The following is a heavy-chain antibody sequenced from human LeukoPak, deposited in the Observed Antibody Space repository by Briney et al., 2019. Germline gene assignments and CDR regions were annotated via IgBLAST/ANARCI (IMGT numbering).Heavy chain of an antibody. Sequence: PSETLSLTCTVSGGSISYYYWNWIRQPPGKGLEWIGYIYYTGNTNYNPSLKSRVTISVDTSKNQFSLKLSSVTAADTAVYYCARDRLQLQSWGQGTLVTVSS. J-gene: IGHJ5*02. V-gene: IGHV4-59*01. CDR2: IYYTGNT. CDR1: GGSISYYY. CDR3: ARDRLQLQS. D-gene: IGHD5-24*01.